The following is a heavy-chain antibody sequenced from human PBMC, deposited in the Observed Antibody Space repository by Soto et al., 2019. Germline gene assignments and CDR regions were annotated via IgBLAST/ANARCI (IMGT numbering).Heavy chain of an antibody. CDR2: ISPYNGNT. Sequence: QVPLEQSGVEVKKPGASVKVSCKASGYTFSSYAISWVRQAPGHGLEWMGWISPYNGNTKYAQHLQGRVTMTTDTSTTTAYMELRSLRFDDTAVYYCARGTTVTTTPTYYYMDVWGKGTTVIVSS. CDR1: GYTFSSYA. V-gene: IGHV1-18*01. CDR3: ARGTTVTTTPTYYYMDV. J-gene: IGHJ6*03. D-gene: IGHD4-4*01.